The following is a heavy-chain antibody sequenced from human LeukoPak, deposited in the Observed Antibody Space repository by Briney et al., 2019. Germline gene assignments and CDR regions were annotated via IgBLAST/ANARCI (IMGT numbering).Heavy chain of an antibody. Sequence: GGSLRLSFTAYVFTFSSYWMSWVRQATGKGLEWVANIKQDGSEKYYVDSVKGRFTISRDNAKNSLYLQMNSLRAEDTAVYYCARGYDFWSGYGAFDIWGQGTMVTVSS. CDR1: VFTFSSYW. CDR3: ARGYDFWSGYGAFDI. D-gene: IGHD3-3*01. V-gene: IGHV3-7*01. J-gene: IGHJ3*02. CDR2: IKQDGSEK.